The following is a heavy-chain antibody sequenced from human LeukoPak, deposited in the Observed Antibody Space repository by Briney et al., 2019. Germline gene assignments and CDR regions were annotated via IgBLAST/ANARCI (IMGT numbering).Heavy chain of an antibody. D-gene: IGHD3-3*01. V-gene: IGHV1-2*02. CDR2: INPNSGGT. CDR1: GYTFTGYY. J-gene: IGHJ4*02. Sequence: GASVKVSCKASGYTFTGYYMHWVRQAPGQGLEWMGWINPNSGGTNYAQKFQGRVTMTRDTSNSTAYMELSRLRSDDTAVYYCARDAEPLRFSEWFPTNYWGQGTLVTVSS. CDR3: ARDAEPLRFSEWFPTNY.